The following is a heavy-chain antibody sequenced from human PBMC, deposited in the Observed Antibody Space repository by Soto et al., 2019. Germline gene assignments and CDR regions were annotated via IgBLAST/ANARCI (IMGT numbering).Heavy chain of an antibody. V-gene: IGHV1-18*01. Sequence: QVQLVQSGAEVKKPGASVKVSCKASGYTFTNFGISWVRQAPGQGLEWMGWISAYNGNTNYAQKFQGRVTMTTDTSTRKAYMAVRGLRFDDTAVYYCARVGTPIDYWGQGNLVTVSS. J-gene: IGHJ4*02. CDR1: GYTFTNFG. CDR2: ISAYNGNT. CDR3: ARVGTPIDY. D-gene: IGHD7-27*01.